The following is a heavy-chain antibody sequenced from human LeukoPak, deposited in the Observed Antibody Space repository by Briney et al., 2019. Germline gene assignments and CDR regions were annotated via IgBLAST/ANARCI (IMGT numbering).Heavy chain of an antibody. CDR3: ARGIAAAGTRDYFDY. Sequence: GGSLRLSCAASGFTFSNYWMHWVRQAPEKGLVWVSRISLDGSSTRYADSVKGRFTISRDNAKNTLYLQMNSLRAEDTAVYYCARGIAAAGTRDYFDYWGQGTLVTVSS. CDR2: ISLDGSST. J-gene: IGHJ4*02. V-gene: IGHV3-74*01. CDR1: GFTFSNYW. D-gene: IGHD6-13*01.